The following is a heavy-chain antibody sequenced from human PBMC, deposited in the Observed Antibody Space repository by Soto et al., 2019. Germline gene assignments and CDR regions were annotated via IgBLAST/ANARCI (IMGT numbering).Heavy chain of an antibody. CDR1: GGSVSSGSYY. V-gene: IGHV4-61*01. Sequence: QVQLQESGPGLVKPSETLSLTCTVSGGSVSSGSYYWSWIRQPPGKGLEWIGYIYYSGSTNYNPSRKSRVPISVDTSKNQFSLKLSSVTAADTAVYYCARATDAFDIWGQETMVTVSS. CDR2: IYYSGST. CDR3: ARATDAFDI. J-gene: IGHJ3*02. D-gene: IGHD5-12*01.